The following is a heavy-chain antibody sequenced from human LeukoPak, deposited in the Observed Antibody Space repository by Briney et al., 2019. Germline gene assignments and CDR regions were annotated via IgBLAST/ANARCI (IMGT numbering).Heavy chain of an antibody. D-gene: IGHD1-14*01. CDR3: ARFAGHSDDY. CDR1: GGSFSGYY. Sequence: SETLSLTCAVYGGSFSGYYWSWIRQPPGKGLEWIGEINHSGSTNYNPSLKSRVTISVDTSKNQFSLKLSSVTAADTAVYYCARFAGHSDDYWGQGTLVTVSS. CDR2: INHSGST. J-gene: IGHJ4*02. V-gene: IGHV4-34*01.